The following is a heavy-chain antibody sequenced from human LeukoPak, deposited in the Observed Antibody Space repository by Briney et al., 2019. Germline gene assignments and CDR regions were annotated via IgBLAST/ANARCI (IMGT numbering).Heavy chain of an antibody. J-gene: IGHJ3*01. Sequence: GGSLRLSCAASGFTFITYAMSWVRQAPGKGLEWVSVFSGSGGSTYYADSVKGRFTISRDNSRNTLYLQMNSLRAEDTAVYYCARPNITSYYDSRGYDAFDVWGQGTVVTVS. CDR1: GFTFITYA. CDR3: ARPNITSYYDSRGYDAFDV. V-gene: IGHV3-23*01. D-gene: IGHD3-22*01. CDR2: FSGSGGST.